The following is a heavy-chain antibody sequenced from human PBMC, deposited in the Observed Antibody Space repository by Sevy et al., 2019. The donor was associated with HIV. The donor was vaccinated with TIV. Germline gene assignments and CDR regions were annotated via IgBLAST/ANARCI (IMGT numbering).Heavy chain of an antibody. V-gene: IGHV3-23*01. CDR3: AKVSAYYYDSSGYSHFDY. J-gene: IGHJ4*02. CDR1: GFTFSSYA. CDR2: ISGSGGST. Sequence: GGSLRLSCAASGFTFSSYAMSWVRQAPGKGLEWVSFISGSGGSTYYADSVKGRFTISRDNSKNTLYLQMNSLRAEDTAVYYCAKVSAYYYDSSGYSHFDYWGQGTLVTVSS. D-gene: IGHD3-22*01.